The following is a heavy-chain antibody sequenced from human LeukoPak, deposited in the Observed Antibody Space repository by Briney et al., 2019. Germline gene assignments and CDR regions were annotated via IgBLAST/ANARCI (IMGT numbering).Heavy chain of an antibody. CDR1: GDSVSSNNAA. D-gene: IGHD6-19*01. J-gene: IGHJ4*02. CDR3: AREVDSSRWSFDY. V-gene: IGHV6-1*01. CDR2: TFYRSKWYN. Sequence: SLTLCLTCAISGDSVSSNNAAWNWIRQSPSRGLEWLGRTFYRSKWYNDYVESVKSRIIINPDTSKNEFSLQLNSVTPEDTAVYYCAREVDSSRWSFDYWGQGT.